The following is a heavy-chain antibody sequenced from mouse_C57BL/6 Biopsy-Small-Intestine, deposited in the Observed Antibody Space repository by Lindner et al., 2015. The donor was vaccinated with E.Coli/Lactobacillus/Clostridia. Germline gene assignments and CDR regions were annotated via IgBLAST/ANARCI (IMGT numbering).Heavy chain of an antibody. Sequence: VQLQESGPELVKPGASVKISCKASGYSFTGYYMNWVKQSPEKSLEWIGEINPSTGGTTYNQKFKAKATLTVDKSSSTAYMQLKSLTSEDSAAYYCARSTSAWFAYWGQGTLVTVSA. CDR2: INPSTGGT. V-gene: IGHV1-42*01. J-gene: IGHJ3*01. CDR1: GYSFTGYY. CDR3: ARSTSAWFAY.